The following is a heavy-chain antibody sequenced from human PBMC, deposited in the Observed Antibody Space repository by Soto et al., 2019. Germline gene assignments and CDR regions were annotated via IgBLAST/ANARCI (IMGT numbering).Heavy chain of an antibody. J-gene: IGHJ4*01. CDR1: GFPSRTYGCSTYA. D-gene: IGHD3-10*01. CDR3: AKGTSSEFLRSFDD. V-gene: IGHV3-23*01. CDR2: ITGSGSHS. Sequence: GGSLRLSCMASGFPSRTYGCSTYAMTWVRQPPGKWLEWVSVITGSGSHSYYADSVKGRFTISRDNSRNTLFPPMDSLRAADTAVSFCAKGTSSEFLRSFDDWGHGTLVTVSS.